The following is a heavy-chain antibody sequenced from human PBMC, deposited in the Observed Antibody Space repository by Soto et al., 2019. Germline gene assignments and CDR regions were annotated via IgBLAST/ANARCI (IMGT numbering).Heavy chain of an antibody. CDR2: ISWNSGSI. D-gene: IGHD3-16*02. CDR3: AKGQGGLHLGELSF. CDR1: GFTFDDYA. Sequence: GGSLRLSCAASGFTFDDYAMHWVRQAPGKGLEWVSGISWNSGSIGYADSVKGRFTISRDNAKNSLYLQMNSLRAEDTALYYCAKGQGGLHLGELSFWGQGTLVTVSS. V-gene: IGHV3-9*01. J-gene: IGHJ4*02.